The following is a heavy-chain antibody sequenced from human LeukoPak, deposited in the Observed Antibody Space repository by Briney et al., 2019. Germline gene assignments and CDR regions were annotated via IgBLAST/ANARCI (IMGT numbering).Heavy chain of an antibody. CDR2: INHSGST. CDR3: ARGGVIALTFLDI. V-gene: IGHV4-34*01. CDR1: GGSFSGYY. Sequence: KSSETLSLTCAVYGGSFSGYYWSWIRQPPGKGLEWIGEINHSGSTNYNPSLKSRVTISVDTSKNQFSLKLSSVTAADTAVYYCARGGVIALTFLDIWGQGTMVTVSS. D-gene: IGHD2/OR15-2a*01. J-gene: IGHJ3*02.